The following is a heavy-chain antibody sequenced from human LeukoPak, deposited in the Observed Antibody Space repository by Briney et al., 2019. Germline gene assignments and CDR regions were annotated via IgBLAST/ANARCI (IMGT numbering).Heavy chain of an antibody. CDR3: ALNRFGVVISYFDY. V-gene: IGHV3-23*01. CDR2: ISGSGGST. CDR1: GFTFSSYA. J-gene: IGHJ4*02. Sequence: GGSLRLSCAASGFTFSSYAMSWVRQAPGKGLEWVSAISGSGGSTYYADSVKGRFTISRDNSKNTLHPQMNSLRAEDTAVYYCALNRFGVVISYFDYWGQGTLVTVSS. D-gene: IGHD3-3*01.